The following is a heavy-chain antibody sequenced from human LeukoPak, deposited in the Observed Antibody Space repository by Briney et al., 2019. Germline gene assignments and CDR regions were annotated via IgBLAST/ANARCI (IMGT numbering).Heavy chain of an antibody. CDR1: GFTFSSYW. V-gene: IGHV3-7*03. Sequence: PGGSLRLSCAASGFTFSSYWMSWVRQAPGKGLEWVANIKQDGSEKYYVDSVKGRFTISRDNAKNSLYLQMNNLRDKDTAVYYCARECSSTSCFPYYYGMDVWGQGTTVTVSS. D-gene: IGHD2-2*01. CDR2: IKQDGSEK. CDR3: ARECSSTSCFPYYYGMDV. J-gene: IGHJ6*02.